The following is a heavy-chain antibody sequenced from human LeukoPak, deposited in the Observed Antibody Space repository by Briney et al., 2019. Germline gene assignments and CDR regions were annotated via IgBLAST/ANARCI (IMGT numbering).Heavy chain of an antibody. CDR2: ISAYTGNT. CDR1: GYIFTNYR. CDR3: ARDGVTSYDNSVYYEPDY. D-gene: IGHD3-22*01. Sequence: ASVKVSCKASGYIFTNYRITWVRQAPGQGLEWMGWISAYTGNTNYAQKLQGRVTMTTDTSTSTAYMELRSLRSDDTAVYYCARDGVTSYDNSVYYEPDYWGQGTLVTVSS. V-gene: IGHV1-18*01. J-gene: IGHJ4*02.